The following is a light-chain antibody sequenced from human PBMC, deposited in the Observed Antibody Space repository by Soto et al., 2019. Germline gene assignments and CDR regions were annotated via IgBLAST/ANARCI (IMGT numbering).Light chain of an antibody. V-gene: IGLV2-8*01. Sequence: QSVLTQPPSASGSPGQSVTISCTGTSSDVGAYKYVSWYQQYPGKAPKLMIYEVTKRPSGVPDRFSGSKSGNTASLTVSGLQAEDEAGYYCTSYVGNDIWVFGGGTKVTVL. J-gene: IGLJ3*02. CDR3: TSYVGNDIWV. CDR2: EVT. CDR1: SSDVGAYKY.